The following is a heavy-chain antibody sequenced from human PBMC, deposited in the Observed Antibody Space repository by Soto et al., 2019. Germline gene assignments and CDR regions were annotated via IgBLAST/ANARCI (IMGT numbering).Heavy chain of an antibody. V-gene: IGHV4-59*08. Sequence: PSETLSLTCTVSGGSISSYYWSWIRQPPGKGLEWIGYIYYSGSTNYNPSLKSRVTISVDTSKNQFSLKLSSVSAADTAVYYCARLSPDFDYWGQGTLVTVSS. CDR2: IYYSGST. J-gene: IGHJ4*02. CDR1: GGSISSYY. CDR3: ARLSPDFDY.